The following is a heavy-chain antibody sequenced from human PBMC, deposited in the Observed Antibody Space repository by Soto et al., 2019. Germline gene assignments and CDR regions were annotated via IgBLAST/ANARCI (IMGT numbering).Heavy chain of an antibody. CDR1: GFTFSSYS. CDR2: ISSSSSYI. CDR3: ARSDMVRGPNRKAIDY. Sequence: GWSLRLSCAASGFTFSSYSMNWVRQAPGKGLEWVSSISSSSSYIYYADSVKGRFTISRDNAKNSLYLQMNSLRAEDTAVYYCARSDMVRGPNRKAIDYWGQGTLVTVSS. D-gene: IGHD3-10*01. V-gene: IGHV3-21*01. J-gene: IGHJ4*02.